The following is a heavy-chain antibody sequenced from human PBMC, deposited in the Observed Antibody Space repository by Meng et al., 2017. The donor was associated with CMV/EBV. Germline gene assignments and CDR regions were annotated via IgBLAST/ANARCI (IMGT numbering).Heavy chain of an antibody. J-gene: IGHJ4*02. CDR2: INPNSGGT. CDR3: ARETYYYDSRGYYYSN. CDR1: GYTFTGYY. Sequence: ASVKVSCKASGYTFTGYYMHWVRQAPGQGLEWMGWINPNSGGTNYAQKFQGRVTMTRDTSISTAYMELSRLRSDDTAVYYFARETYYYDSRGYYYSNWGQGTLVTVSS. D-gene: IGHD3-22*01. V-gene: IGHV1-2*02.